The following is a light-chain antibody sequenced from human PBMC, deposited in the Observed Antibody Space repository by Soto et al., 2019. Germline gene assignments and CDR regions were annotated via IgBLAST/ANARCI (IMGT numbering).Light chain of an antibody. V-gene: IGLV2-8*01. Sequence: QSALTQPPSASGSPGQSVTISCTGTSSDVGGYNYVSWYQQHPGKAPKLMIHEVSKRPSGVPYRFSGSKSGNTASLTVSGLQADDEADYYCSSYAGSNNVVFGGGTKLTVL. J-gene: IGLJ2*01. CDR3: SSYAGSNNVV. CDR1: SSDVGGYNY. CDR2: EVS.